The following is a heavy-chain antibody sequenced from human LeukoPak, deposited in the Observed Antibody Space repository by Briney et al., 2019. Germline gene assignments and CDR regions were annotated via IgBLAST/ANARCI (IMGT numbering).Heavy chain of an antibody. D-gene: IGHD2-15*01. CDR2: IYYSGST. V-gene: IGHV4-39*01. J-gene: IGHJ6*03. Sequence: SETLSLTCTVSGGSICSRSYYWGWIRQPPGKGLEWVGIIYYSGSTYSNPSLRSRVTISVDTSKNQFSLKLSSVTAADTAVYYCASFYCSRGSCYRYYYYYYMDVWGKGTTVTISS. CDR1: GGSICSRSYY. CDR3: ASFYCSRGSCYRYYYYYYMDV.